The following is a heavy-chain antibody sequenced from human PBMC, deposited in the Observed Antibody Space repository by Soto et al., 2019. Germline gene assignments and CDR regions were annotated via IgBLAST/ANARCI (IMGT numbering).Heavy chain of an antibody. CDR3: AKGGQQLVLWYFDL. Sequence: QVQLVESGGGVVQPGRSLRLSCAASGFTFSSYGMHWVRHAPGTGLEWVAVISYDGSNKYYAVSVKGRFTISRHTSKDTLYLQMNSLRAEDTAVYYCAKGGQQLVLWYFDLWGRGTVVTVSS. V-gene: IGHV3-30*18. J-gene: IGHJ2*01. CDR2: ISYDGSNK. CDR1: GFTFSSYG. D-gene: IGHD6-13*01.